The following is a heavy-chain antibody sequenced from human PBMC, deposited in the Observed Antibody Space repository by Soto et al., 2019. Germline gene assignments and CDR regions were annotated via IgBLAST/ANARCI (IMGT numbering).Heavy chain of an antibody. V-gene: IGHV3-23*01. Sequence: LRLSCAASGFTFSSYAMSWVRQAPGKGLEWVSAISGSGGSTYYADSVKGRFTISGDNSKNTLYLQMNSLRAEDTAVYYCAKDSPSYDFWSGYYTPADYYYGMDVWGQGTTVTVSS. J-gene: IGHJ6*02. CDR2: ISGSGGST. CDR3: AKDSPSYDFWSGYYTPADYYYGMDV. CDR1: GFTFSSYA. D-gene: IGHD3-3*01.